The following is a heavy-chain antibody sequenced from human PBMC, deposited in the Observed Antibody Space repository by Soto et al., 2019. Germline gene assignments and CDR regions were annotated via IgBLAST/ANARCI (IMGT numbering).Heavy chain of an antibody. CDR3: ARDRGVAPPVAGNTHYYYYMDV. Sequence: QDQLVQSGVAVKKPGASVKVSCKASGYSFTNYGITWVRQAPGQGFEWMGWISAYNGNTNYAQKFQGRVPMTTDASTSTAYLELRSLRSDDTAVYYCARDRGVAPPVAGNTHYYYYMDVGGKGTTVTVSS. CDR1: GYSFTNYG. V-gene: IGHV1-18*01. D-gene: IGHD6-19*01. J-gene: IGHJ6*03. CDR2: ISAYNGNT.